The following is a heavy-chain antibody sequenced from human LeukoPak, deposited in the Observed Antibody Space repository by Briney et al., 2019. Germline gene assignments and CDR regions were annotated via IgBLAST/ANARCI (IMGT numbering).Heavy chain of an antibody. CDR3: ASSGGPYYDFWSGYSDKYYYYMGV. CDR2: ISGSGGST. Sequence: PGGSLRLSCAASGFTFSSYAMSWVRQAPGKGLEWVSAISGSGGSTYYADSVKGRFTISRDNSKNTLYLQMNSLRAEDTAVYYCASSGGPYYDFWSGYSDKYYYYMGVWGKGTTVTVSS. V-gene: IGHV3-23*01. D-gene: IGHD3-3*01. J-gene: IGHJ6*03. CDR1: GFTFSSYA.